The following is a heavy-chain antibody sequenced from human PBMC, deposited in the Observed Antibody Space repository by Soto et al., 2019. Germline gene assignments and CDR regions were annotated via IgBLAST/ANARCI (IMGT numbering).Heavy chain of an antibody. V-gene: IGHV1-46*01. CDR2: INPSVGTT. J-gene: IGHJ2*01. D-gene: IGHD1-26*01. CDR3: ARDLAAMYSGTYNFYWNFDL. Sequence: QVQLVQSGAEVKKPGASVKVSCKASGYTFTNYYMHWVRLAPGQGLEWMGTINPSVGTTSYPQKFQGRVTMTRDTSTSTVYMEMSSLRSEDTAVYYCARDLAAMYSGTYNFYWNFDLWGRGTLVTVSS. CDR1: GYTFTNYY.